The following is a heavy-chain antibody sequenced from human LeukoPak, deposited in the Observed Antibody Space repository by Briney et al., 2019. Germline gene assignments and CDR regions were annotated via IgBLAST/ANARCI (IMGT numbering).Heavy chain of an antibody. J-gene: IGHJ4*02. CDR1: GFTFSSYS. V-gene: IGHV3-48*04. CDR3: ARDSSSTAPLYYFDY. Sequence: GGSLRLSCAASGFTFSSYSMNWVRQAPGKGLEWVSYISSSSSTIYYADSVKGRFTISRDNAKNSLYLQMNSLRAEDTAVYYCARDSSSTAPLYYFDYWGQGTLVTVSS. D-gene: IGHD5/OR15-5a*01. CDR2: ISSSSSTI.